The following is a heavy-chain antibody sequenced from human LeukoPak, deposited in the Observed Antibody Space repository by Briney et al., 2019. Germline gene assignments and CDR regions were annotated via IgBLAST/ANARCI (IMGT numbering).Heavy chain of an antibody. CDR1: GFTFSSYA. Sequence: PGGSLRLSCAASGFTFSSYAMHWVRQAPGKGLEYVSAISSNGGSTYYANSVKGRFTISRDNSKNTLYLQMNSLRAEDTAVYYCAKGPPDTVQYFQHWGQGTLVTVSS. V-gene: IGHV3-64*01. CDR3: AKGPPDTVQYFQH. CDR2: ISSNGGST. J-gene: IGHJ1*01. D-gene: IGHD5-18*01.